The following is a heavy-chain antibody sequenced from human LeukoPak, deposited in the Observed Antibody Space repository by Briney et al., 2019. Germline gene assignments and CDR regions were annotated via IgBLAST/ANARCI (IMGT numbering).Heavy chain of an antibody. V-gene: IGHV3-23*01. CDR1: GFTFSNYA. J-gene: IGHJ4*02. Sequence: GGSLRLSCAGSGFTFSNYAMSWVRQAPGKGLEWVSGISGTAGSTHHADSVKGRFTISRDNSKNTLYLQMNSLRAEDTAVYYCAKRDLDGYNSPFDYWGQGTLVTVSS. D-gene: IGHD5-24*01. CDR2: ISGTAGST. CDR3: AKRDLDGYNSPFDY.